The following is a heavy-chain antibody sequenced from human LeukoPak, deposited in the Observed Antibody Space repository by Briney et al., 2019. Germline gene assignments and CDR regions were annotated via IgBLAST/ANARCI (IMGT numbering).Heavy chain of an antibody. V-gene: IGHV4-59*10. CDR3: ARGTYCGSDCYSFEY. CDR2: FYSSVST. Sequence: SETLSLTCAVYGESFSGFYWNWIRQSAGKGLEWIGRFYSSVSTDYNPSLKRRVTMSADTSKNQFSLKLSSVTAADTAVYYCARGTYCGSDCYSFEYWGQGTLVTVSS. CDR1: GESFSGFY. J-gene: IGHJ4*02. D-gene: IGHD2-21*01.